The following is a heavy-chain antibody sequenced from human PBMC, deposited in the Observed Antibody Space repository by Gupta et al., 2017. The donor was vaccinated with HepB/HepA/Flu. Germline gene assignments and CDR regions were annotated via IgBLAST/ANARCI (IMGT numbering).Heavy chain of an antibody. CDR3: ARVGYSGYDGAFDI. D-gene: IGHD5-12*01. Sequence: QVQLQESGPGLVKPSETLSLTCTVSGGSISSYYWSWIRQPPGKGLEWIGYIYYSGSTNYNPSLKSRVTISVDTSKNQFSLKLSSVTAADTAVYYCARVGYSGYDGAFDIWGQGTMVTVSS. J-gene: IGHJ3*02. CDR1: GGSISSYY. CDR2: IYYSGST. V-gene: IGHV4-59*01.